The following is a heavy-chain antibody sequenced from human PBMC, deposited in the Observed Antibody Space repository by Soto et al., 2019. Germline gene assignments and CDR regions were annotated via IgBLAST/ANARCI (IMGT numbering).Heavy chain of an antibody. J-gene: IGHJ4*02. CDR2: IDPSDYYT. V-gene: IGHV5-10-1*01. Sequence: PGESLKISCKGYGYSFTSYWISWVRQMPGKGLEWMGRIDPSDYYTNYSPPFQGHVTISADTSISTAYLQRISLKASDTAMYYCACQPCRTGVLKWLVEGGQGALVDVSS. CDR3: ACQPCRTGVLKWLVE. D-gene: IGHD6-19*01. CDR1: GYSFTSYW.